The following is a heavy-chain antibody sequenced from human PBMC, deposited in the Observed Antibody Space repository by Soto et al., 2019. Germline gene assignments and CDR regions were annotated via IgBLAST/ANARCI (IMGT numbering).Heavy chain of an antibody. CDR3: ARIEGGYDFHLVY. D-gene: IGHD5-12*01. V-gene: IGHV4-39*01. Sequence: QLQLQESGPGLVKPSETLSLTCTVSGGSISSSSYYWGWIRQPPGKGLEWIGSIYYSGSTYYNPSLKSRVTISVDTSKNQFSLKLSSVTAADTAVYYCARIEGGYDFHLVYWGQGTLVTVSS. CDR1: GGSISSSSYY. CDR2: IYYSGST. J-gene: IGHJ4*02.